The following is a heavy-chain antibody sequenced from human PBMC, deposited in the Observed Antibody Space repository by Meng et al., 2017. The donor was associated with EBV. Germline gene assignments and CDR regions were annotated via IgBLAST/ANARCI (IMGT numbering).Heavy chain of an antibody. CDR1: GGSFSGYY. J-gene: IGHJ4*02. CDR3: ARGRWLQPGSYFDY. CDR2: INHSGST. Sequence: QAQLQQWGEGLLKPSETLSLPCAVYGGSFSGYYWSWIRQPPGKGLEWIGEINHSGSTNYNPSLKSRVTISVDTSKNQFSLKLSSVTAADTAVYYCARGRWLQPGSYFDYWGQGTLVTVSS. D-gene: IGHD5-24*01. V-gene: IGHV4-34*01.